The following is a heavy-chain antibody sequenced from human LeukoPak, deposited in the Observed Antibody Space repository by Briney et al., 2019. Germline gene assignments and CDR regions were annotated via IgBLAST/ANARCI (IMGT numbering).Heavy chain of an antibody. CDR1: GGSISSYY. Sequence: SETLSLTCTVSGGSISSYYWSWIRQPPGEGLEWIGYIYYSGSTNYNPSLKSRVTISVDTSKNQFSLKLSSVTAADTAVYYCARRLTNWNDFDYWGQGTLVTVSS. V-gene: IGHV4-59*12. D-gene: IGHD1-1*01. J-gene: IGHJ4*02. CDR3: ARRLTNWNDFDY. CDR2: IYYSGST.